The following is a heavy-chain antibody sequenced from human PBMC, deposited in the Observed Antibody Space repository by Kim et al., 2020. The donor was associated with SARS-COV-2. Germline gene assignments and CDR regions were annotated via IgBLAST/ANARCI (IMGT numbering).Heavy chain of an antibody. CDR1: GFTFSSYS. J-gene: IGHJ6*03. Sequence: GGSLRLSCAASGFTFSSYSMNWVRQAPGKGLEWVSSISSSSSYIYYSDSVKGRFTISRDNAKNSLYLQMNSLRAEETAVYYCARDVGNTSMGVWGKGTTVTVSS. CDR3: ARDVGNTSMGV. V-gene: IGHV3-21*01. CDR2: ISSSSSYI.